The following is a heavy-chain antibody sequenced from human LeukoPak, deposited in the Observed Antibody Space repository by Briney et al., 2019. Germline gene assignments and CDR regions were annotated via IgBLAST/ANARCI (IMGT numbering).Heavy chain of an antibody. D-gene: IGHD6-19*01. CDR3: ARERSREQWLSRYYYYYYMDV. CDR2: IYYSGST. V-gene: IGHV4-39*07. J-gene: IGHJ6*03. Sequence: SETLSLTCTVSGGSISSSSYYWGWIRQPPGKGLEWIGSIYYSGSTYYNPSLKSRVTISVDTSKNQFSLKLSSVTAADTAVYYCARERSREQWLSRYYYYYYMDVWGKGTTVTVSS. CDR1: GGSISSSSYY.